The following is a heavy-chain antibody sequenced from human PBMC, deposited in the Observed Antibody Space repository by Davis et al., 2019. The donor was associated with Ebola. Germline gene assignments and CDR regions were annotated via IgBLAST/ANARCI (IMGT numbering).Heavy chain of an antibody. Sequence: GESLKISCAASGFTFSSFWMNWVRQAPGKGLEWVASISSSSRSYIFYADSVKGRFTISRDNAKDSLYLQMSSLRVEDTAIYYCTRDLYGSGGDWFDPWGQGTLVTVSS. CDR2: ISSSSRSYI. J-gene: IGHJ5*02. D-gene: IGHD3-10*01. V-gene: IGHV3-21*01. CDR1: GFTFSSFW. CDR3: TRDLYGSGGDWFDP.